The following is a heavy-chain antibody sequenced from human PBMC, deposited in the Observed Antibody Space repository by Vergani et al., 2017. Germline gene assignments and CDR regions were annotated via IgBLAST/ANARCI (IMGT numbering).Heavy chain of an antibody. CDR2: IYYSGFT. J-gene: IGHJ4*02. CDR1: GGSISSDNYY. CDR3: ARVAIAAPLEY. D-gene: IGHD6-13*01. Sequence: QVQLQESGPGLVKPSQTLSLTCTVSGGSISSDNYYWSWIRQPPGKGLEWIGYIYYSGFTYYNPSLKSRVSISVDTSKNQFSLKLSSVTPEDTAVYYCARVAIAAPLEYWGQGILVTVSS. V-gene: IGHV4-30-4*01.